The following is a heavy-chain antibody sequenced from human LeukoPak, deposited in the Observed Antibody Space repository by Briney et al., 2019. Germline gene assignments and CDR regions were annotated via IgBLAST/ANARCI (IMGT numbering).Heavy chain of an antibody. D-gene: IGHD3-22*01. CDR1: GFTFSSYA. J-gene: IGHJ4*02. Sequence: GGSLRLSCAASGFTFSSYAMSWVRQAPGKGLKWVSAISGSGGSTYYADSVKGRFTISRDNSKNTLYLQMNSLRAEDTAAYYCAKGEDYYDSSGNLLDYWGQGTLITVSS. CDR2: ISGSGGST. V-gene: IGHV3-23*01. CDR3: AKGEDYYDSSGNLLDY.